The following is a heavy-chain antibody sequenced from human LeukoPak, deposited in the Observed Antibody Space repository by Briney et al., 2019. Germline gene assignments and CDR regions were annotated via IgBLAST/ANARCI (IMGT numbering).Heavy chain of an antibody. V-gene: IGHV4-59*13. CDR2: IYYSGST. D-gene: IGHD1-26*01. CDR1: GGSISSYY. J-gene: IGHJ5*02. CDR3: ASQRIQLVGAQIGWFDP. Sequence: SETLSLTCTVSGGSISSYYWSLIRQPPGKGLEWIGYIYYSGSTNYNPSLKSRVTISVDTSKNQFSLKLSSVTAADTAVYYCASQRIQLVGAQIGWFDPWGQGTLVTVSS.